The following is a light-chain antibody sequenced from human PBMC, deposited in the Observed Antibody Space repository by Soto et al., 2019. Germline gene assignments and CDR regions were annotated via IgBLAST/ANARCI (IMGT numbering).Light chain of an antibody. CDR1: QSVSSSF. CDR3: HQYGTSRGLT. J-gene: IGKJ4*01. V-gene: IGKV3-20*01. Sequence: EIVLTQSPGTLSLSPGERATLSCRASQSVSSSFLAWYQQKPGQAPRLLIYGVSSRATGIPDRFSGSGSGTDFTLTISRLEPEDFAVYYCHQYGTSRGLTFGGGTKVEIK. CDR2: GVS.